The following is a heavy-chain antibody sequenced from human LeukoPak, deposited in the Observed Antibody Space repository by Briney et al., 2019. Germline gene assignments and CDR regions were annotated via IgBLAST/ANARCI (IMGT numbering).Heavy chain of an antibody. CDR2: ISGSGSTT. Sequence: GGSLRLSCAASGFTFSSYAMNWVRQAPGKGLEWVSAISGSGSTTYYADSVKGRVTISRDNSKNTLFLQMNSLRAEDTAVYYCARRAGAYSHPYDYWGQGTLVTVSS. CDR1: GFTFSSYA. CDR3: ARRAGAYSHPYDY. J-gene: IGHJ4*02. V-gene: IGHV3-23*01. D-gene: IGHD4/OR15-4a*01.